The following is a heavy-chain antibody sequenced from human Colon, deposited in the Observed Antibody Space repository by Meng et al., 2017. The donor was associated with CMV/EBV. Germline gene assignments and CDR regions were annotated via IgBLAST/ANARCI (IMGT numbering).Heavy chain of an antibody. CDR1: GDSVSSSSAT. CDR2: TYYKSKWYD. V-gene: IGHV6-1*01. J-gene: IGHJ6*02. D-gene: IGHD3-10*01. CDR3: AREGVTMVRGVIYAYYGMDV. Sequence: SQIPSLTGAISGDSVSSSSATWNWIRQSPSRGLEWLGRTYYKSKWYDDYALSVKSRITITPDASRNQFSLRPNSLTPEDTAVYYCAREGVTMVRGVIYAYYGMDVWGQGTTVTVSS.